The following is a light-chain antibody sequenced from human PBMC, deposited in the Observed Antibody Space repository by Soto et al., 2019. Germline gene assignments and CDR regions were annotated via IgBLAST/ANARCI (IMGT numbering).Light chain of an antibody. CDR1: QSINRW. V-gene: IGKV1-5*03. CDR2: KAS. J-gene: IGKJ2*01. CDR3: QQYSTYPYI. Sequence: DIQMTQSPSTLSASVGDRVTITCRASQSINRWLAWYQQKPGKAPKLLIYKASTLESGVPSRFSGGGIGTEFSLSISILQPDDFATYYCQQYSTYPYIFGQGTKVDIK.